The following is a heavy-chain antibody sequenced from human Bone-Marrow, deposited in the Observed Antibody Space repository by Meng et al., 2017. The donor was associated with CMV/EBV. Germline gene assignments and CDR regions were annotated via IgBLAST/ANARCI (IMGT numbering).Heavy chain of an antibody. CDR2: VYYSGTT. J-gene: IGHJ6*02. V-gene: IGHV4-39*07. CDR1: GASISTSSYY. CDR3: VRDPELLVPAAATYYYYYGMDV. Sequence: SETLSLTCTVSGASISTSSYYWGWIRLPPGKGLEWIGSVYYSGTTYYNPSLRSRVTISSDTSKNQFSLKLTSVTAADTAVYYCVRDPELLVPAAATYYYYYGMDVWGQGTTVTVPS. D-gene: IGHD2-2*01.